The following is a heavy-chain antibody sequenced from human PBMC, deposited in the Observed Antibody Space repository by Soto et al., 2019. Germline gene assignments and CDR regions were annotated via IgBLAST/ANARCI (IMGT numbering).Heavy chain of an antibody. J-gene: IGHJ4*02. CDR1: GFSLSTSGMC. D-gene: IGHD3-22*01. CDR2: IDWDDDK. V-gene: IGHV2-70*01. Sequence: ETGPTLVNPTQTLTLTCTFSGFSLSTSGMCVSWIRQPPGKALEWLALIDWDDDKYYSTSLKTRLTISKDTSKNQVVLTMTNMDPVDTATYYCARIRYYYDSSGYYYFDYWGQGTLVTVSS. CDR3: ARIRYYYDSSGYYYFDY.